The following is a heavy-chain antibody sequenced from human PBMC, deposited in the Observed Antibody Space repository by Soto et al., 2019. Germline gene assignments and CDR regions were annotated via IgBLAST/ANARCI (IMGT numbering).Heavy chain of an antibody. CDR2: VYYRGTT. CDR3: ARVDLGSGSFAIFDY. J-gene: IGHJ4*01. Sequence: SETLSLTCSVSGGSISSSSYYWGWIRQPPGKGLEWIGSVYYRGTTYYNPSLSSRATISVDTSKNQFSLKLSSVTAADTAIYFCARVDLGSGSFAIFDYWGHGNLVTISS. CDR1: GGSISSSSYY. D-gene: IGHD1-26*01. V-gene: IGHV4-39*01.